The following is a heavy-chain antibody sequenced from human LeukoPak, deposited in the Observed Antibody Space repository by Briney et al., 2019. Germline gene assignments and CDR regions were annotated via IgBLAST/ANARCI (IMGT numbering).Heavy chain of an antibody. V-gene: IGHV5-51*01. Sequence: GESLKISCKGSGNSINNYWIGWVRQMPGKGLEWMGIIYPADSDIRYSPSFQGQVTISADKSISTAYLQWSRLKASDTAMYYCARQEYCSGGSCYTWFDPWGQGTLVIVSS. CDR3: ARQEYCSGGSCYTWFDP. CDR1: GNSINNYW. CDR2: IYPADSDI. D-gene: IGHD2-15*01. J-gene: IGHJ5*02.